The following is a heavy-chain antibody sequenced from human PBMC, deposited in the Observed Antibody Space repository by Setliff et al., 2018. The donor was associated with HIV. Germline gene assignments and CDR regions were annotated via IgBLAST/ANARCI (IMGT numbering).Heavy chain of an antibody. J-gene: IGHJ3*02. V-gene: IGHV4-34*01. CDR3: AREITYDYVWGSFRQGAFDI. D-gene: IGHD3-16*01. CDR1: GGSFSGYN. Sequence: SETLSLTCAVYGGSFSGYNWNWIRQPPGKGLEWIGEINHSGRIDHNPSLKSRVTISVDTSKNQFSLKLISVTAADTAVYYCAREITYDYVWGSFRQGAFDIWGQGTLVTVSS. CDR2: INHSGRI.